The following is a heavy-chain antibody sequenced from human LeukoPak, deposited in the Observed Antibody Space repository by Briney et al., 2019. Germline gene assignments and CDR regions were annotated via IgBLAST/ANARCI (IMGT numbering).Heavy chain of an antibody. D-gene: IGHD3-16*01. Sequence: PSETLSLTCTVSGGSISSYYWSWIRQPAGKGLEWIGRIYSSGSTNYNPSLKSRVTMSVDTSKNQFSLKLSSGTAADTAVYYCAREKDTMITFGGFDYWGQGTLVTVSS. CDR1: GGSISSYY. CDR2: IYSSGST. V-gene: IGHV4-4*07. CDR3: AREKDTMITFGGFDY. J-gene: IGHJ4*02.